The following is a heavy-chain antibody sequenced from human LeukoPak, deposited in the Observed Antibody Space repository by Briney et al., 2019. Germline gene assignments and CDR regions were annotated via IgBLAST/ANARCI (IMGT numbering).Heavy chain of an antibody. D-gene: IGHD5-24*01. Sequence: PGGSLRLSCVGSGFTFCYYWMSWVRQAPGKGLEWVANIKQDGSEKDYVDALKGRFTISRDNAKNSLYLQMNSLRAEDTAVYYCARWLELMRNFDWWGQGTLVTVSS. J-gene: IGHJ4*02. CDR1: GFTFCYYW. CDR3: ARWLELMRNFDW. CDR2: IKQDGSEK. V-gene: IGHV3-7*01.